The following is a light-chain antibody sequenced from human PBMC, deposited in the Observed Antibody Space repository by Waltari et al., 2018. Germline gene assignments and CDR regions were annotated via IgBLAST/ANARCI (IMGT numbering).Light chain of an antibody. CDR3: QQYYDTPRT. V-gene: IGKV4-1*01. J-gene: IGKJ1*01. Sequence: DIVLTESPDSLAVSLGERATINCRSSQSVLYSPNNKYYVAGYQQKPRQPPKFLIYWESIRECGVPDRFSGSGSGTDCSLTISSLQAEDVAFYYCQQYYDTPRTFGQGTEVEIK. CDR2: WES. CDR1: QSVLYSPNNKYY.